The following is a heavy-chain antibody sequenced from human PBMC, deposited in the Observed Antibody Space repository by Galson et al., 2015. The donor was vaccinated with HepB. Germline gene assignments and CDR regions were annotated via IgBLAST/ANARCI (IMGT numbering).Heavy chain of an antibody. CDR3: VRDGEYFNGMDA. D-gene: IGHD2/OR15-2a*01. J-gene: IGHJ6*02. V-gene: IGHV3-48*02. CDR1: GFNFNSYS. Sequence: SLRLSCAASGFNFNSYSMNWVRQAPGKGPEWLSYISGTSGTIYNADSVTGRFTISRDNAKNLLYLQMNSLRDEDTAVYYCVRDGEYFNGMDAWGQGTTVTVSS. CDR2: ISGTSGTI.